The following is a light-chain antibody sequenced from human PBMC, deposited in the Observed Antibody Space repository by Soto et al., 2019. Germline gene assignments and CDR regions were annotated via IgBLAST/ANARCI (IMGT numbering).Light chain of an antibody. V-gene: IGLV1-47*01. J-gene: IGLJ1*01. Sequence: QSALTQPPSASGTPGQGVTISCCGSTSNIGSNYVYWYQQLPGTAPNPVISRNTQRPSGVPDRFSASKSGTSASLAISGLRSDDEADYFCATWDDSLNGFYVFGTGTKVTVL. CDR1: TSNIGSNY. CDR3: ATWDDSLNGFYV. CDR2: RNT.